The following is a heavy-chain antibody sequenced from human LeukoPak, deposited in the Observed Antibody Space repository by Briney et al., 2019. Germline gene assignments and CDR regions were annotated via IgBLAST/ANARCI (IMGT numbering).Heavy chain of an antibody. D-gene: IGHD1-7*01. V-gene: IGHV3-20*04. Sequence: PGGSLRLSCAASGFTFDDYGMSWVRQTPGKGLEWVSGINWNGGSTGYADSVKGRSTSSRDNAKNSLYLQMNGLRAEDTALYYCARASELRFDYWGQGTLVSVSS. CDR2: INWNGGST. CDR1: GFTFDDYG. J-gene: IGHJ4*02. CDR3: ARASELRFDY.